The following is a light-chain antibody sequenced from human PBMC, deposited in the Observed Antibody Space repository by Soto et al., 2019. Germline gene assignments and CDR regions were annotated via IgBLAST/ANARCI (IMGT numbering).Light chain of an antibody. CDR1: SSDVGAYNY. CDR3: FSHRGGDSHV. J-gene: IGLJ1*01. Sequence: QSARTEPASVSVSPGQSITISCTGTSSDVGAYNYVSWYQQYPGKAPKLMIYGVTNRPSGVSNRFSGPKTGNTASLTISGLQAEDEADYYCFSHRGGDSHVFGTGTKVTV. CDR2: GVT. V-gene: IGLV2-14*01.